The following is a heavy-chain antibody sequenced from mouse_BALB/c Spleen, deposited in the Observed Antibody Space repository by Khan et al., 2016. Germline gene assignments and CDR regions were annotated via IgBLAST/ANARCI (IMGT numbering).Heavy chain of an antibody. CDR2: INPDSSTI. J-gene: IGHJ3*01. Sequence: EVQLQESGGGLVQPGGSLKLSCAASGCDFSRYWMSWVRQAPGKGLEWIGEINPDSSTINYTPSLKDKFIISRDNAKNTLYLQMSKVRSEDTVLYYCARAGYYGYLVNWGQGTLVTVSA. D-gene: IGHD1-1*01. CDR1: GCDFSRYW. V-gene: IGHV4-1*02. CDR3: ARAGYYGYLVN.